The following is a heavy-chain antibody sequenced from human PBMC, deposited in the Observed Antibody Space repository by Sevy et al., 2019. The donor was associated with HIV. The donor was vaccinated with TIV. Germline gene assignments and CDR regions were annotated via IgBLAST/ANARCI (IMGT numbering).Heavy chain of an antibody. CDR1: GFSLSNARMG. J-gene: IGHJ6*02. V-gene: IGHV2-26*01. CDR3: ARINDFWSGSNNYYYYGMDV. D-gene: IGHD3-3*01. Sequence: SGPTLVKPTETLTLTCTVSGFSLSNARMGVSWIRQPPGKALEWLAHIFSNDEKSYSTSLKSRLTISKDTSKSQVVLTMTNMDPVETATYYCARINDFWSGSNNYYYYGMDVWGQGTTVTVSS. CDR2: IFSNDEK.